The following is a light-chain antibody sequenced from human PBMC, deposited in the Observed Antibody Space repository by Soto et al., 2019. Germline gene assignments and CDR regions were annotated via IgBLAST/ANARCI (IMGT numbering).Light chain of an antibody. V-gene: IGKV3-15*01. CDR3: QQYKQWPQLT. CDR1: QSISSN. CDR2: AAS. J-gene: IGKJ4*01. Sequence: EIVMTQSPATLSLSPGERATLFCRASQSISSNLAWYQQKPGQAPRVLIYAASTRATGTPARFSGSGSGTDFSLTISSLQSEDFAVYYCQQYKQWPQLTFGGGTKVDIK.